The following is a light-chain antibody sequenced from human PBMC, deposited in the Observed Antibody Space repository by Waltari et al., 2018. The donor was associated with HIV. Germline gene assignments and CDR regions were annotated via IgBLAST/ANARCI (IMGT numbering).Light chain of an antibody. CDR1: SNAIVSSNY. Sequence: QSALTQPASVSGSPGQSITISSPGTSNAIVSSNYVSWHQQHPGEAPKLIIHDVSDRPSGISNRFSGSKSGNTASLTISGLQTEDEADYYCSSYTSSITYVFGSGTRVTVL. CDR3: SSYTSSITYV. V-gene: IGLV2-14*03. CDR2: DVS. J-gene: IGLJ1*01.